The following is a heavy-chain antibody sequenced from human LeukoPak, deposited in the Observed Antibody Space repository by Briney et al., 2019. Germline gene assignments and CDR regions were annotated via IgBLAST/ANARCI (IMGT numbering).Heavy chain of an antibody. CDR1: GYSISSGYY. V-gene: IGHV4-38-2*02. CDR3: ARGSPAGDYYGSGSYYNGDAFDI. CDR2: IYHSGST. D-gene: IGHD3-10*01. Sequence: SETLSLTCTVSGYSISSGYYWGWVRQPPGKGLEWIGSIYHSGSTYYNPSLKSRVTISVDTSKNQFSLKLSSVTAADTAVYYCARGSPAGDYYGSGSYYNGDAFDIWGQGTMVTVSS. J-gene: IGHJ3*02.